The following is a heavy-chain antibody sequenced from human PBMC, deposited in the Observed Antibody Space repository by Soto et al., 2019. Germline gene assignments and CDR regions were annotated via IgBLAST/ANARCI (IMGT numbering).Heavy chain of an antibody. D-gene: IGHD3-9*01. Sequence: QVQLVQSGAEVKKPGASVKVSCKASGYTFTSYGISWVRQAPGQGLEWMGWISAYNGNTNYAQKLQGRVTMTTDTXXSXAXXELRSLRSDDTAVYYCASSYYDILTGRYHHYGMDVWGQGTTVTVSS. V-gene: IGHV1-18*01. CDR1: GYTFTSYG. J-gene: IGHJ6*02. CDR3: ASSYYDILTGRYHHYGMDV. CDR2: ISAYNGNT.